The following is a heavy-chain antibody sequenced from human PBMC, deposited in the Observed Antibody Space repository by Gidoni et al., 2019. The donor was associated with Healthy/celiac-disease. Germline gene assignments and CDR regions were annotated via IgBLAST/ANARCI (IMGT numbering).Heavy chain of an antibody. CDR3: ARGYGSGSYYNVYWFDP. CDR2: IYPSGST. V-gene: IGHV4-61*02. D-gene: IGHD3-10*01. CDR1: GGSISSGSYY. J-gene: IGHJ5*02. Sequence: QVQLQESGPGLVKPSQTLSLTCTVSGGSISSGSYYLSWIRQPAGKGLEWIGRIYPSGSTNYNPSLKSRVTISVDTSKNQFSLKLSSVTAADTAVYYCARGYGSGSYYNVYWFDPWGQGTLVTVSS.